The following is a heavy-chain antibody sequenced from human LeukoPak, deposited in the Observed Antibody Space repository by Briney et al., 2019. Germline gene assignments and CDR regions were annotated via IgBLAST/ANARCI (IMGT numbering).Heavy chain of an antibody. CDR2: ISAYNGNT. D-gene: IGHD6-13*01. CDR1: GYTYTSYA. V-gene: IGHV1-18*01. CDR3: ARVNQQLNAFDS. Sequence: GASVKVSRKSTGYTYTSYAISWVRQAPGQGLAWMGWISAYNGNTNYAQKLQGRVTIHSDTTTSTGYMELRSLRSGETGGYYRARVNQQLNAFDSGGQRTMVTVPS. J-gene: IGHJ3*02.